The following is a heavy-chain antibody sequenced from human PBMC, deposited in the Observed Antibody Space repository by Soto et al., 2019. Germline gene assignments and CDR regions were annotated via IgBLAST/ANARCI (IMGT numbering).Heavy chain of an antibody. CDR2: ISYDGSNK. CDR1: GFTFSSYA. J-gene: IGHJ4*02. CDR3: AIILQPRGIAADGPFC. Sequence: GGSLRLSCAASGFTFSSYAMHWVRQAPGKGLEWVAVISYDGSNKYYADSVKGRFTISRDNSKNTLYLQMNSLRAEDTAVYYCAIILQPRGIAADGPFCRGQGTLVTVSS. D-gene: IGHD6-13*01. V-gene: IGHV3-30-3*01.